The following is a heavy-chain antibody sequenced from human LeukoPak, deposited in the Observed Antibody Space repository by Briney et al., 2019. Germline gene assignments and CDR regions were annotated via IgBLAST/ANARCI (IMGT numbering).Heavy chain of an antibody. D-gene: IGHD3-10*01. CDR1: GGTFSSYA. Sequence: SVKVSCKASGGTFSSYAISRVRQAPGQGLEWMGRIIPIFGTANYAQKFQGRVTITTDESTSTAYMELSSLRSEDTAVYYCARAHMVRGVIIGWFDPWGQGTLVTVSS. CDR3: ARAHMVRGVIIGWFDP. CDR2: IIPIFGTA. V-gene: IGHV1-69*05. J-gene: IGHJ5*02.